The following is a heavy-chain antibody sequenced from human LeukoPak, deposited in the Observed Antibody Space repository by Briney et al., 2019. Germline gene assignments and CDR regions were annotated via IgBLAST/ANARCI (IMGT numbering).Heavy chain of an antibody. Sequence: PGGSLRLSCAASGFTFSSYEMNWVRQAPGKGLEWVSYISSSGSTIYYADSVKGRFTISRDNAKNSLYLQMNSLRAEDTAVYYCARYSGGSWGYYYYMDVWGKGTTVTVSS. V-gene: IGHV3-48*03. CDR3: ARYSGGSWGYYYYMDV. CDR2: ISSSGSTI. D-gene: IGHD2-15*01. CDR1: GFTFSSYE. J-gene: IGHJ6*03.